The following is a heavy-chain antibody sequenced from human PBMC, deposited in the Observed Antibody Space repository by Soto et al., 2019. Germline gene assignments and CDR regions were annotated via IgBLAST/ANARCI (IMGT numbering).Heavy chain of an antibody. CDR3: ARASGGGVGTTSY. J-gene: IGHJ4*02. CDR2: ISAYNGTT. CDR1: GYTFCNYG. D-gene: IGHD1-26*01. Sequence: QVQLVQSGAEVKKPGASAKVSCKASGYTFCNYGISWMRQVPGQVLEWMGWISAYNGTTNYAQKFQGRVTMTTDASTNTAHMELRSLRYDDTAVYYCARASGGGVGTTSYWGQGTLVTVSS. V-gene: IGHV1-18*01.